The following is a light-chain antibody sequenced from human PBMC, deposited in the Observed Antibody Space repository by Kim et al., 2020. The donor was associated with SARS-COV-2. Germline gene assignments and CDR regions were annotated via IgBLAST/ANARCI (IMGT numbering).Light chain of an antibody. CDR2: GAS. V-gene: IGKV3-20*01. CDR3: QQYGSSPLLT. J-gene: IGKJ4*01. Sequence: EIVLTQSPGTLSLSPGERATLSCRASQSVSSSYFAWYQQKPGQAPRLLIYGASSRATGIPVRFSGSGSGTDFTLTISRLEPEDFAVYYCQQYGSSPLLTFGGGTKVDIK. CDR1: QSVSSSY.